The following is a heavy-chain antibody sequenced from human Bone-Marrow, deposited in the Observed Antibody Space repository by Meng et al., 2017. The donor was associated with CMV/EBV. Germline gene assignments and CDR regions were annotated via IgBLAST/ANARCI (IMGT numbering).Heavy chain of an antibody. Sequence: SETLSLTCTVSGGSVSSGSYYWSWIRQPPGKGLEWIGYIYYSGSTNYNPSLKSRVTISVDTSKNQFSLKLSSVTAADTAVYYCARDLSVGATPPYYYGMDVWGQGTTVTGSS. D-gene: IGHD1-26*01. CDR2: IYYSGST. J-gene: IGHJ6*01. CDR1: GGSVSSGSYY. V-gene: IGHV4-61*01. CDR3: ARDLSVGATPPYYYGMDV.